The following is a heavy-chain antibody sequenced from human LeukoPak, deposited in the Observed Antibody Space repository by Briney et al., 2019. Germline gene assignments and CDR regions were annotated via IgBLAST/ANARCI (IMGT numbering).Heavy chain of an antibody. V-gene: IGHV3-30*18. D-gene: IGHD4-17*01. Sequence: PGGSLRLSCAASGFTFSIYDMHCLREAPGKGLEGVAVIAYSGSNIYYAEAVKGRFTISRDNSKNTLYLQMNSLRPEDTAVYYCAKRFPGAVTNGPDYWGQGTLVTVSS. CDR2: IAYSGSNI. J-gene: IGHJ4*02. CDR1: GFTFSIYD. CDR3: AKRFPGAVTNGPDY.